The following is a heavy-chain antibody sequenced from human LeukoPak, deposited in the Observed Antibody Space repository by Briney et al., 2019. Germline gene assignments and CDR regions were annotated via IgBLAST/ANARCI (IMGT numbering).Heavy chain of an antibody. V-gene: IGHV3-7*01. CDR3: ARVSRSGYYGEY. D-gene: IGHD3-3*01. CDR1: GFTFTRYW. Sequence: PGGSLRLSCAASGFTFTRYWMAWVRQAPGKGLEWVANIKQDGSEQYHVDSVRGLFTMSRDNTKNIVFLQMDSLRVEDTAVYYCARVSRSGYYGEYWGQGTTVTVSS. J-gene: IGHJ4*02. CDR2: IKQDGSEQ.